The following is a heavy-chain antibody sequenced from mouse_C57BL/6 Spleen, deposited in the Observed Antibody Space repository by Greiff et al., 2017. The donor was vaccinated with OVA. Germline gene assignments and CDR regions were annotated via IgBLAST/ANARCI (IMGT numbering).Heavy chain of an antibody. V-gene: IGHV2-2*01. CDR3: AREDYDGHAMDY. Sequence: VKLQESGPGLVQPSQSLSITCTVSGFSLTSYGVHWVLQSPGKGLEWLGVIWSGGSTDYNAAFISRLSISKDNSKSQVFFKMNRLQADDTAIYYCAREDYDGHAMDYWGQGTSVTVSS. CDR2: IWSGGST. CDR1: GFSLTSYG. J-gene: IGHJ4*01. D-gene: IGHD2-4*01.